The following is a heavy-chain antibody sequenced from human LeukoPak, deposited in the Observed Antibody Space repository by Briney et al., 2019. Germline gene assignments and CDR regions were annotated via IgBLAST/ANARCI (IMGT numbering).Heavy chain of an antibody. CDR2: IWYDGTNK. D-gene: IGHD4/OR15-4a*01. CDR3: VRDANYYFDY. V-gene: IGHV3-33*01. J-gene: IGHJ4*02. Sequence: PGRSLRLSCAASGFTFSSYGMHCVRQAPGKGLEWVALIWYDGTNKYYGDSVKGRFTIARDNSKNTLYLQMNSLRAEDTAVYYCVRDANYYFDYWGQGTLVTVSS. CDR1: GFTFSSYG.